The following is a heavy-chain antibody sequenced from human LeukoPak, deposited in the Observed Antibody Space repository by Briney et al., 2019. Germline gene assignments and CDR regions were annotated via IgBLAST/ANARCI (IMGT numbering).Heavy chain of an antibody. CDR3: ARDDFGVALGGV. CDR1: GGSFSGYY. J-gene: IGHJ6*04. D-gene: IGHD3-3*01. Sequence: SETLSLTCAVYGGSFSGYYWSWIRQSPGKGLEWIGQIYHTGSTNYNPSLKGRVTILVDRSKNQFSLKLSSVTAADTAVYYCARDDFGVALGGVWGMGTTVIVSS. CDR2: IYHTGST. V-gene: IGHV4-34*01.